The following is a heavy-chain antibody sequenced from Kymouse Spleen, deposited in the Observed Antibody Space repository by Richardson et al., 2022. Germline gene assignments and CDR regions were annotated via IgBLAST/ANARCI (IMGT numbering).Heavy chain of an antibody. CDR3: AKAFITGRGFDY. D-gene: IGHD1-20*01,IGHD1-7*01. Sequence: QVQLVESGGGVVQPGRSLRLSCAASGFTFSSYGMHWVRQAPGKGLEWVAVISYDGSNKYYADSVKGRFTISRDNSKNTLYLQMNSLRAEDTAVYYCAKAFITGRGFDYWGQGTLVTVSS. CDR2: ISYDGSNK. V-gene: IGHV3-30*18. J-gene: IGHJ4*02. CDR1: GFTFSSYG.